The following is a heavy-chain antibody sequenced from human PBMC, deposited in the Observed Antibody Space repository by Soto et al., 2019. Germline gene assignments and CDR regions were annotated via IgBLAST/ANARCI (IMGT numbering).Heavy chain of an antibody. D-gene: IGHD4-17*01. V-gene: IGHV3-30*18. Sequence: PGGSLRLSCAASGFTFSSYGMHWVRQAPGKGLEWVAVISYDGSKKYYADSVKGRFTISRDNSKNTLYLQMNSLRAEDTAVYYCAKGYGDYNPGLDQVFDYWGQGTLVTVSS. CDR1: GFTFSSYG. CDR2: ISYDGSKK. CDR3: AKGYGDYNPGLDQVFDY. J-gene: IGHJ4*02.